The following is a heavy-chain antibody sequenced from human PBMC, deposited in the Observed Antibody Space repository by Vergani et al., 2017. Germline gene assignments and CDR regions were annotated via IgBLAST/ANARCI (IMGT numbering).Heavy chain of an antibody. D-gene: IGHD5-12*01. CDR2: IDWNDNK. Sequence: LLKPSETLSLTCAVYGGSFSGYSWSWIRQPPGKALEWLALIDWNDNKYFNTSLKTRLTISKDASKNQVVLTMTNMDPVDTATYYCARIRRRGRSGYDIFDFWGQGILVTVAS. J-gene: IGHJ4*02. V-gene: IGHV2-70*01. CDR1: GGSFSGYS. CDR3: ARIRRRGRSGYDIFDF.